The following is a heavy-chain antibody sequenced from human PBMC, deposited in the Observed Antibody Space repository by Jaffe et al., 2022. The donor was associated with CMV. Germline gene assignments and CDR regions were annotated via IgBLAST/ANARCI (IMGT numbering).Heavy chain of an antibody. CDR3: AKEGPLASIAVAGPARGYYFDY. Sequence: EVQLLESGGGLVQPGGSLRLSCAASGFTFSSYAMSWVRQAPGKGLEWVSAISGSGGSTYYADSVKGRFTISRDNSKNTLYLQMNSLRAEDTAVYYCAKEGPLASIAVAGPARGYYFDYWGQGTLVTVSS. D-gene: IGHD6-19*01. CDR1: GFTFSSYA. J-gene: IGHJ4*02. CDR2: ISGSGGST. V-gene: IGHV3-23*01.